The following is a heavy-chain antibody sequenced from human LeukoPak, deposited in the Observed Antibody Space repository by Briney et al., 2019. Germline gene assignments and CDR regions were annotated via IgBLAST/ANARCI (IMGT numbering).Heavy chain of an antibody. V-gene: IGHV3-21*01. CDR3: ARAVVLRYFDWLSTPFDY. CDR2: ISSSSSYI. J-gene: IGHJ4*02. Sequence: GGSLRLSCAASGFTFSSYSMNWVRQAPGKGLEWVSSISSSSSYIYYADSVKGRFTISRDNAKNSLYLQMNSLRAEDTAVYYCARAVVLRYFDWLSTPFDYWGRGTLVTVSS. CDR1: GFTFSSYS. D-gene: IGHD3-9*01.